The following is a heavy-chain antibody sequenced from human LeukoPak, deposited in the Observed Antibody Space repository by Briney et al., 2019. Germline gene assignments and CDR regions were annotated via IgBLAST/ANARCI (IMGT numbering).Heavy chain of an antibody. CDR3: ARAHDYAFDI. CDR1: GFTFSSYA. V-gene: IGHV3-30-3*01. J-gene: IGHJ3*02. CDR2: ISYDGSNK. D-gene: IGHD2-21*02. Sequence: GGSLRLSCAASGFTFSSYAMHWVRQAPGKGLEWVAVISYDGSNKYYADPVKGRFTISRDNSKNTLYLQMNSLRAEDTAVYYCARAHDYAFDIWGQGTMVTVSS.